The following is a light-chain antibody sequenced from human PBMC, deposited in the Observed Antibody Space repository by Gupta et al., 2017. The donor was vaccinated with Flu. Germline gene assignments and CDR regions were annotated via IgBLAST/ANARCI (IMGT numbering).Light chain of an antibody. CDR2: EVS. CDR3: SSYTNSSTYV. J-gene: IGLJ1*01. V-gene: IGLV2-14*01. CDR1: SGYIGGYNS. Sequence: QSALTQPASVSGSPGQSITISCTGTSGYIGGYNSVSWYQQHPGKVPKLMIYEVSNRPSGVSNRFSGSKSGNTASLTISGFQAEDEGDYYCSSYTNSSTYVFGTGTKVTVL.